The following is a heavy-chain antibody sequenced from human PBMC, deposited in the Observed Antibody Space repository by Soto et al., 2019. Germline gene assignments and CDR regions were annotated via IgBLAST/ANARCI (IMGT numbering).Heavy chain of an antibody. D-gene: IGHD5-18*01. J-gene: IGHJ6*01. CDR1: GGTFSSFG. V-gene: IGHV1-69*06. CDR3: ATLSQRGYRQATSGGAGGHFYDTDV. CDR2: IIPMFGTT. Sequence: QLQLVQSGTEVKKPGSSVKVSCEASGGTFSSFGISWVRQAPGQGLEWMGGIIPMFGTTNYAQQVQGRVTISADKSSRTAYVALRSMRSEDTATYYCATLSQRGYRQATSGGAGGHFYDTDVWGQGTTVTVSS.